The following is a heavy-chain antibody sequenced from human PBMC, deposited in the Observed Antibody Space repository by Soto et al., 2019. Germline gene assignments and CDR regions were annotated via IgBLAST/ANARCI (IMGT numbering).Heavy chain of an antibody. D-gene: IGHD3-10*01. V-gene: IGHV3-23*01. CDR3: AAPRDEYGSGVSWFTYGMDI. CDR2: LDGAGGST. CDR1: GFTFSDYA. Sequence: GGSLRLSCLASGFTFSDYAMTWVRHVPGRGLEWVASLDGAGGSTYYADSVRGRFTISRDNSQDTRFLQMKRLTVDDTAIYYCAAPRDEYGSGVSWFTYGMDIWGQGTTVTVSS. J-gene: IGHJ6*02.